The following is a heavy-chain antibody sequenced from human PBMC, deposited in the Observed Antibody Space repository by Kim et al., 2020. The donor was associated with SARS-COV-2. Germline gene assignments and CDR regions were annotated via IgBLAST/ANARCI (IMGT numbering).Heavy chain of an antibody. V-gene: IGHV4-39*01. CDR2: IYYSGST. CDR3: ARLPRMTTEVSAPDY. D-gene: IGHD4-17*01. CDR1: GGSISSSSYY. J-gene: IGHJ4*02. Sequence: SETLSLTCTVSGGSISSSSYYWGWIRQPPGKGLEWIGSIYYSGSTYYNPSLKSRVTISVDTSKNQFSLKLSSVTAADTAVYYCARLPRMTTEVSAPDYWGQGTLVTVSS.